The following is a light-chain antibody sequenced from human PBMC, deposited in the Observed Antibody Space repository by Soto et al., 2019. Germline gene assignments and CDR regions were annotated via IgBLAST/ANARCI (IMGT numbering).Light chain of an antibody. CDR2: DIS. CDR1: QSIARTY. Sequence: EVVLTQSPGTLSLSPGERATLSCRASQSIARTYLAWYQQKPGQAPRLLIYDISTRATGIPDRFSASGSGTDFTLTISGLETEDFAVYYCQQYGYSSITFGQGTRLEIK. CDR3: QQYGYSSIT. V-gene: IGKV3-20*01. J-gene: IGKJ5*01.